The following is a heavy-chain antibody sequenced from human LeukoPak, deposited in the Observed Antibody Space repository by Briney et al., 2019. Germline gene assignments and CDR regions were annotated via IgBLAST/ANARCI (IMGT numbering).Heavy chain of an antibody. V-gene: IGHV1-18*01. D-gene: IGHD2-21*01. Sequence: ASVKVSCKASGYTFTSYSISWVRQAPGQGLEWMGWISAYNGNTNYAQKLQGRVTMTTDTSTSTAYMELRSLRSDDTAVYYCARVRNLDSPFDYWGQGTLVTVSS. CDR3: ARVRNLDSPFDY. J-gene: IGHJ4*02. CDR1: GYTFTSYS. CDR2: ISAYNGNT.